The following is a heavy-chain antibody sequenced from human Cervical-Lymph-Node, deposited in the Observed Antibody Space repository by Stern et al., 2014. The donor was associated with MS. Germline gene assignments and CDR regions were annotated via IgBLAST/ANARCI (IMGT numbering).Heavy chain of an antibody. J-gene: IGHJ4*02. V-gene: IGHV3-33*01. Sequence: VQLVESGGGVVPPGRSLRLSCAASGFTFSSYGLHWVRQAPGQGLEWVAGIWHDGRNDYYGESLKGRFNIFSDNSQKTLYLTLRSLRAEDTAVYYCGREGGAAGTGGIDYWGQGTLVTVSS. CDR2: IWHDGRND. CDR3: GREGGAAGTGGIDY. D-gene: IGHD6-13*01. CDR1: GFTFSSYG.